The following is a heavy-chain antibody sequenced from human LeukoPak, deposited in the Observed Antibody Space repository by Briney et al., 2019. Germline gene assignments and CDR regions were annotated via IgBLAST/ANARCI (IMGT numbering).Heavy chain of an antibody. Sequence: ASVKVSCKASGGTFSSYAISWVRQAPGQGLEWMGRIIPILGIANYAQKFQGRVTITADKSTSTAYMELSSLRSEDTAVYYCARSSGWYGPVDYWGQGTLVTVSS. CDR2: IIPILGIA. V-gene: IGHV1-69*04. CDR1: GGTFSSYA. J-gene: IGHJ4*02. CDR3: ARSSGWYGPVDY. D-gene: IGHD6-19*01.